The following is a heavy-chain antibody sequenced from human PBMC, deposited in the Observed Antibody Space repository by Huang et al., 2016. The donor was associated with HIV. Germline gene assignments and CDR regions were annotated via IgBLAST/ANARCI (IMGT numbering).Heavy chain of an antibody. CDR3: ARQWTILEWLLGLDV. D-gene: IGHD3-3*01. V-gene: IGHV4-34*02. CDR2: VNDSGAT. J-gene: IGHJ6*02. CDR1: GGSFTGNY. Sequence: QMQLQQRGAGLLKPSETLSLTCGVSGGSFTGNYLTWIRQAPGKGLEWIGEVNDSGATNYNPSLNGLFTISLDKSNRELSLNLSPVTAADTAVYYCARQWTILEWLLGLDVWGQGTTVIVSS.